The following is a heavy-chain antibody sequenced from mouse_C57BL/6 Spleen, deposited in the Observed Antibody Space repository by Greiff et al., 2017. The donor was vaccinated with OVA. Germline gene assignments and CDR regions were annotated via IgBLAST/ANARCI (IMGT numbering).Heavy chain of an antibody. CDR1: GFTFTDYY. Sequence: EVMLVESGGGLVQPGGSLSLSCAASGFTFTDYYMSWVRQPPGKALEWLGFIRNKANGYTTEYSASVKGRFTISRDNSQSILYLQMNALRAEDSATYYCARWDWDDAMDYWGQGTSVTVSS. J-gene: IGHJ4*01. CDR3: ARWDWDDAMDY. CDR2: IRNKANGYTT. V-gene: IGHV7-3*01. D-gene: IGHD4-1*01.